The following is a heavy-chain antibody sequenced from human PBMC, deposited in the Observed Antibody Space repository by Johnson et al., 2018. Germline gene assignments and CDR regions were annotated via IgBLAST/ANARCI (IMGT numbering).Heavy chain of an antibody. Sequence: VQLQESGGGLVQPGGSLKLSCAASGFTFSGSAMHWVRQASGKGLEWVGRIRSKANSYATAYAASVKGRFTISRDDSKNTAYLQMNSLKTEDTAVYYCTRLHSSKWSNWFDPWGQGTLVTVSS. J-gene: IGHJ5*02. CDR1: GFTFSGSA. V-gene: IGHV3-73*02. CDR3: TRLHSSKWSNWFDP. D-gene: IGHD6-13*01. CDR2: IRSKANSYAT.